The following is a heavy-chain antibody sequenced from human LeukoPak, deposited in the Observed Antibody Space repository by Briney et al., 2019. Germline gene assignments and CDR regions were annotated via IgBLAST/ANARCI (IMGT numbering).Heavy chain of an antibody. CDR1: GGSFSGYY. V-gene: IGHV4-34*01. Sequence: SETLSLTCAVYGGSFSGYYWGWIRQPPGRGLECIGSIYYSGSTYYNPSLKSRATILVDTSRNQFSLKLCSVTAADTAVYYCARIYPIIGYCSSTSCPASFDIWGQGTMVTVSS. J-gene: IGHJ3*02. CDR2: IYYSGST. D-gene: IGHD2-2*01. CDR3: ARIYPIIGYCSSTSCPASFDI.